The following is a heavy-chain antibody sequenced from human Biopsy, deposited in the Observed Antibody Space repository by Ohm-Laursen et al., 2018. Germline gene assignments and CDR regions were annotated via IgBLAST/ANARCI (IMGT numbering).Heavy chain of an antibody. J-gene: IGHJ5*02. CDR3: ARTPRDSFWSGSYKRGLWFDP. D-gene: IGHD3-3*01. V-gene: IGHV4-59*01. CDR1: GDSISSYY. CDR2: VYYTGST. Sequence: SETLSLTCTVSGDSISSYYWSWIRQPPGKGLQWIGYVYYTGSTDYNPSLQSRVTISVDTSKSQFSLQVNSVTAADTAVYYCARTPRDSFWSGSYKRGLWFDPWGQGTLVIVSS.